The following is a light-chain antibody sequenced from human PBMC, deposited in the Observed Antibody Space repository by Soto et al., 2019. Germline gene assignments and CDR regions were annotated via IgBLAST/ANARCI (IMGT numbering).Light chain of an antibody. CDR1: QDISSY. V-gene: IGKV1-9*01. Sequence: DIQLTQSPSFLSASVGDRVTVTCRSSQDISSYLAWYQQKPGKAPKILIYGASTLQSGVPPRFGGSGSGTAFTLKISSLQPEDFVSYFCQQVHDYPFTFGGGTKVEIK. CDR3: QQVHDYPFT. J-gene: IGKJ4*01. CDR2: GAS.